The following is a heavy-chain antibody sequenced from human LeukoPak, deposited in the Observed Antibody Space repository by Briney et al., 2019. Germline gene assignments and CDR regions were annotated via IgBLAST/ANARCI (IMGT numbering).Heavy chain of an antibody. D-gene: IGHD3-16*01. Sequence: PGGSLRLSCAASGFTFTNYWMHWVRHAPGEGLMWLSRINSDGSTTSYAGSVKGRFTISRDNAKNTLYLQLNTLRAEDTAVYYCARETWGGLDYWGQGTLVSVSS. CDR1: GFTFTNYW. V-gene: IGHV3-74*01. CDR2: INSDGSTT. CDR3: ARETWGGLDY. J-gene: IGHJ4*02.